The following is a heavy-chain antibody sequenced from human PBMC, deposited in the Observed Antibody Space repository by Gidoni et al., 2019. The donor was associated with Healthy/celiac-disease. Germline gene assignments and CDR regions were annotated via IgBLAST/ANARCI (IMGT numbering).Heavy chain of an antibody. CDR3: ARQTDYYGSSGYYYAFDY. Sequence: QVQLVQSGAEVKKPGSSVKVSCKASGGPFSSYAISWVRQAPGQGLEWMGGIIPIFGTANYAQKFQGRVTITADKSTSTAYMELSSLRSEDTAVYYCARQTDYYGSSGYYYAFDYWGQGTLVTVSS. J-gene: IGHJ4*02. D-gene: IGHD3-22*01. CDR2: IIPIFGTA. CDR1: GGPFSSYA. V-gene: IGHV1-69*06.